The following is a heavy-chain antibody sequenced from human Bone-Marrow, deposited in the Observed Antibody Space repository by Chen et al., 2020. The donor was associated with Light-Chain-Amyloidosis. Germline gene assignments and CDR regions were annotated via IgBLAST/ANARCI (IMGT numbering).Heavy chain of an antibody. Sequence: EVQLVESGGGLVQPGGSLRLSCATSGFNFSSFGMSWVRQAPGKGLEWVSTVSGSTVSTYYAGAVKGRFIISRXXXXXXXXXXXXXLRXXXTAVYFCTRKGGYFDFWGQGSLVTVSS. CDR2: VSGSTVST. D-gene: IGHD3-10*01. V-gene: IGHV3-23*04. J-gene: IGHJ4*02. CDR1: GFNFSSFG. CDR3: TRKGGYFDF.